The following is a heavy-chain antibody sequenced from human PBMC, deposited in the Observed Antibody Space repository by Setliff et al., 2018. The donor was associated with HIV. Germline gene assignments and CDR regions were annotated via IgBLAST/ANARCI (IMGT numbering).Heavy chain of an antibody. V-gene: IGHV1-69*13. CDR2: IIPIFGTA. J-gene: IGHJ6*02. D-gene: IGHD5-18*01. CDR1: GGTFSSYA. CDR3: ARPSDTAMVTVGYYYYGMDV. Sequence: ASVKVSCKASGGTFSSYAISWVRQAPGQGLEWMGGIIPIFGTANYAQKFQGRVTITADESTSTAYMELSSQRSEDTAVYYCARPSDTAMVTVGYYYYGMDVWGQGTTVTVSS.